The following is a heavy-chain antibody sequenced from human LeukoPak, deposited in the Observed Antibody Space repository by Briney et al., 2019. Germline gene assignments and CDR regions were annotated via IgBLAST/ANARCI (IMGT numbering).Heavy chain of an antibody. J-gene: IGHJ4*02. V-gene: IGHV3-23*01. D-gene: IGHD3-22*01. CDR2: ISGSGGST. CDR3: AKGGRYYYDSSGYYGLN. CDR1: GFTFSSYS. Sequence: GGSLRLSCAASGFTFSSYSMNWVRQAPGKGLEWVSAISGSGGSTYYADSVKGRFTISRDNSKNTLYLQMNSLRAEDTAVYYCAKGGRYYYDSSGYYGLNWGQGTLVTVSS.